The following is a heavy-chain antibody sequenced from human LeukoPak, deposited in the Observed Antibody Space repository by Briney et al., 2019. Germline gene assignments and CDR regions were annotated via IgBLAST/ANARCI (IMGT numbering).Heavy chain of an antibody. J-gene: IGHJ5*02. V-gene: IGHV3-48*03. CDR1: GFAFSNYE. Sequence: PGGSLRLSCAASGFAFSNYEMNWVRQAPGKGLEWVSYISPSGGTITYADSVKGRFTISRDNAKNSPYLQMNSLGAEDTAVYYCVRVRYCSSTNCHGGWFDPWGQGTLVTVSS. CDR2: ISPSGGTI. CDR3: VRVRYCSSTNCHGGWFDP. D-gene: IGHD2-2*01.